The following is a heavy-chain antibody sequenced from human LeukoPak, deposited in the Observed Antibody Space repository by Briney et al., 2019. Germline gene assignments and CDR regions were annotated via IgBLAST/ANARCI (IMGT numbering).Heavy chain of an antibody. CDR2: IYYTGST. V-gene: IGHV4-59*08. CDR1: GGSISSYY. Sequence: SETLSLTCTVSGGSISSYYWSWIRQPPGKGLEWIGYIYYTGSTNYNPSLKSRVTISVDTSKNHFSLKLTSVTAADTAVYYCARMYDRSGYYYPFDYWGQGTLVTVSS. D-gene: IGHD3-22*01. CDR3: ARMYDRSGYYYPFDY. J-gene: IGHJ4*02.